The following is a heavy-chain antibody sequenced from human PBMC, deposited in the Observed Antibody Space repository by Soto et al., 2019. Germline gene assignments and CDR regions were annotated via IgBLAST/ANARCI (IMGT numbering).Heavy chain of an antibody. D-gene: IGHD6-19*01. CDR1: GFSVSSKY. Sequence: EVQLVESGGGLIQPGGSLRLSCAASGFSVSSKYMTWVRQAPGKGLEWVSVIYGGGTTYYADSVKGRFTISRDNSMTTLYLQMNSLTAEDTAVYYCVQTTGWPGFDFRGQGTVVIVSS. J-gene: IGHJ4*02. CDR2: IYGGGTT. V-gene: IGHV3-53*01. CDR3: VQTTGWPGFDF.